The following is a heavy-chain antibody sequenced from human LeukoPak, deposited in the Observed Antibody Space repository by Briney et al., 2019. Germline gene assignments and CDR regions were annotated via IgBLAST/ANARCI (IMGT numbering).Heavy chain of an antibody. CDR1: GYTFSGYY. Sequence: ASVTVSCKASGYTFSGYYIHWVRQAPGQGLEWMGGFDPEDGETIYAQKFQGRVTMTEDTSTDTAYMELSSLRSEDTAVYYCATEAKGVWGSYVYWGQGTLVTVSS. CDR3: ATEAKGVWGSYVY. J-gene: IGHJ4*02. D-gene: IGHD3-16*01. CDR2: FDPEDGET. V-gene: IGHV1-24*01.